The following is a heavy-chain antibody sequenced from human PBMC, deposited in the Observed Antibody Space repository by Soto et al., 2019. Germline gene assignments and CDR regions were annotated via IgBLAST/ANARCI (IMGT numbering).Heavy chain of an antibody. CDR1: DGSISSYY. Sequence: SETLSLTCTVSDGSISSYYWSWLRQPPGKGLEWIGYIYDSGSTLYNPSLKSRVTISVDTSNNQFSLKLSSVTAADTAVYYCARGHHPNWFDPWGQGTLVTVSS. J-gene: IGHJ5*02. V-gene: IGHV4-59*08. CDR3: ARGHHPNWFDP. CDR2: IYDSGST.